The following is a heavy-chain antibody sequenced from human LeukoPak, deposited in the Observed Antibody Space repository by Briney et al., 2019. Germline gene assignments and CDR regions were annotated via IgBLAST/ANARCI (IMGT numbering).Heavy chain of an antibody. CDR3: ARDWRMMYCSGGSCYGLDY. V-gene: IGHV1-2*02. CDR2: INPNSGGT. CDR1: GYTFTGYY. D-gene: IGHD2-15*01. J-gene: IGHJ4*02. Sequence: GASVKVSCKASGYTFTGYYMHWVRQAPGQGLEWMGWINPNSGGTNYAQKFQGRVTMTRDTSISTAYMELSGLRSDDTAVYYCARDWRMMYCSGGSCYGLDYWGQGTLVTVSS.